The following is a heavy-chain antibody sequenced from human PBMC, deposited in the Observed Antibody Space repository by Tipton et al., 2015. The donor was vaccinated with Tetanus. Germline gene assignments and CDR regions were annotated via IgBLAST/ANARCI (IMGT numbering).Heavy chain of an antibody. Sequence: SLRLSCAASGFTFNGYGMHWVRQAPGKGLEWLALVWYDGSKQYYADSVKGRFTISRDNAKKMLYLQMNSLRAEDTAVYYCARDEKLQLVDYYGMDVWGQGTTVTVSS. CDR1: GFTFNGYG. CDR2: VWYDGSKQ. D-gene: IGHD1-7*01. V-gene: IGHV3-33*01. J-gene: IGHJ6*02. CDR3: ARDEKLQLVDYYGMDV.